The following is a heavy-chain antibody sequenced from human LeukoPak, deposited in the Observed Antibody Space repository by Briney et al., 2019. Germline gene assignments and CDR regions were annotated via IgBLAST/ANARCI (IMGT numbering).Heavy chain of an antibody. CDR3: ARQWLING. D-gene: IGHD6-19*01. V-gene: IGHV3-23*01. Sequence: GGSLRLSCAASGFTFSSYAMNWVRQAPGKGLEWVSSISESGGTTDYADSVKGRFTISRDNSKNTLYLQMNSLRAEDTAVYYCARQWLINGWGQGTLVTVSS. J-gene: IGHJ4*02. CDR1: GFTFSSYA. CDR2: ISESGGTT.